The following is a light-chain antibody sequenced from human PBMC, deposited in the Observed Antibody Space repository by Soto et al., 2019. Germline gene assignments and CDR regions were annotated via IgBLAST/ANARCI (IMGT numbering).Light chain of an antibody. CDR1: QSVSSN. Sequence: EIVITQSPATLSVSPGERATLSCRASQSVSSNLAWYQQKPGQAPRLLIYGASTRATGIPARFSGSGSGTEFTLTISSLQSEDFAVYYCQQYNNWPLTFGQGTKWIS. V-gene: IGKV3-15*01. J-gene: IGKJ1*01. CDR2: GAS. CDR3: QQYNNWPLT.